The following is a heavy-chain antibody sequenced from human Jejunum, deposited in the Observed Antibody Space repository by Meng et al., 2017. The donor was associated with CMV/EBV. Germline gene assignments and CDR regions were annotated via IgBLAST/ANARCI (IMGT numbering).Heavy chain of an antibody. CDR2: IYKTGHT. CDR1: AASINDGEYS. J-gene: IGHJ4*02. Sequence: LQESRPGPVEASQSLPLSCTVSAASINDGEYSCNWFRQFPEKGLEWIGYIYKTGHTSYSPYLKSRVSMSVDTAKNQFSLHLSSVTVADAAVYYLDSLLHFDILTGSWYWGQGALVTVSS. CDR3: DSLLHFDILTGSWY. V-gene: IGHV4-30-4*08. D-gene: IGHD3-9*01.